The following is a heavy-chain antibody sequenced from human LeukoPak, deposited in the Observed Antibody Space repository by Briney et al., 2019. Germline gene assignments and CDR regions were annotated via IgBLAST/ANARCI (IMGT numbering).Heavy chain of an antibody. V-gene: IGHV4-61*02. D-gene: IGHD3-22*01. Sequence: PSETLSLTCTVSGGSISSGSYYWSWIRQPAGKGLEWIGRMYTSGSTNYKPSLKSRVTISVDTSKNQFSLKLSSVTAADTAVYYCARFQRGRYYYDKDAFDIWGQGTMVTVSS. CDR3: ARFQRGRYYYDKDAFDI. CDR1: GGSISSGSYY. J-gene: IGHJ3*02. CDR2: MYTSGST.